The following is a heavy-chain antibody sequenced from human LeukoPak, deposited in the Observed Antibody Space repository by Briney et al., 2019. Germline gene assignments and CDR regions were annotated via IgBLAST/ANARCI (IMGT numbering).Heavy chain of an antibody. V-gene: IGHV4-31*03. Sequence: PSETLSLTCTVSGGSISSGGYYWTWIRQHLGKGLEWIGYIYDSGSTYYNPSLKSRLTLSIDTSYNQFSLELTSVTAADAAVYYCARGGRGSGSDYSYFDLWGRGTLVTVSS. CDR2: IYDSGST. CDR1: GGSISSGGYY. CDR3: ARGGRGSGSDYSYFDL. J-gene: IGHJ2*01. D-gene: IGHD3-10*01.